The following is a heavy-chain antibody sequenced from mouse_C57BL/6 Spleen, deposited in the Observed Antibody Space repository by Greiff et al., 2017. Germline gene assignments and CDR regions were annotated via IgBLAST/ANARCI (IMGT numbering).Heavy chain of an antibody. CDR3: ARGPLGDY. J-gene: IGHJ2*01. V-gene: IGHV1-50*01. CDR2: IDPSDSYT. CDR1: GYTFTSYW. Sequence: QVQLQQPGAELVKPGASVKLSCKASGYTFTSYWMQWVKQRPGQGLEWIGEIDPSDSYTNYNQKFKGKATLTVDTYSSTAYMQLSSLTSEDSAVYYCARGPLGDYWGQGTTLTVSS.